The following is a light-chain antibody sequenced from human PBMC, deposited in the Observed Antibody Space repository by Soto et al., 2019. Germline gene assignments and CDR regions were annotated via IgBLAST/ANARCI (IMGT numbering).Light chain of an antibody. J-gene: IGKJ5*01. CDR1: QRVSSVY. CDR2: GAS. CDR3: QQYGSSPPSST. Sequence: EIVLTQSPGTLSLSPGERATLSCRASQRVSSVYLAWYQQKPGQAPRLLIYGASNRATDIPDRFSGRGSGTDFTLTISRLEPEDFAVYYCQQYGSSPPSSTFGQGTRLE. V-gene: IGKV3-20*01.